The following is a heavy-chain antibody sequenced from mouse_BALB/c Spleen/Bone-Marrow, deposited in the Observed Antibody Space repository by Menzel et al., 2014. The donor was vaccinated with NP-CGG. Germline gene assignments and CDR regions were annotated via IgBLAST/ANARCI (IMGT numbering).Heavy chain of an antibody. J-gene: IGHJ2*01. CDR1: EFTSRNHS. V-gene: IGHV6-6*02. D-gene: IGHD1-1*01. CDR3: TRGDYYGSSYVFDY. Sequence: VKLQQSGPPPQQPGASMTLSRLASEFTSRNHSPNLARQTPQKGLESAPHIRLKPNNYATHSAESVKGRYTISRDDSKSSVYLQMNNLRAEDTDIYYCTRGDYYGSSYVFDYWGQGTTPTVSS. CDR2: IRLKPNNYAT.